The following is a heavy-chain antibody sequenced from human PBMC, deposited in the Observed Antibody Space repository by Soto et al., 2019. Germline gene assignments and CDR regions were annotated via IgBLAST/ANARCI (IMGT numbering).Heavy chain of an antibody. Sequence: GGSLRLSCEASGFTFANYWMHWVRQAPGKGLVWVSRIKTDGSRTNYGDSVKGRFTISRDNAKNTLYLEMNSLRAEDTAVYYCARPSTYGKFFDYWGQGTLVTVSS. CDR1: GFTFANYW. CDR2: IKTDGSRT. J-gene: IGHJ4*02. V-gene: IGHV3-74*01. D-gene: IGHD3-10*01. CDR3: ARPSTYGKFFDY.